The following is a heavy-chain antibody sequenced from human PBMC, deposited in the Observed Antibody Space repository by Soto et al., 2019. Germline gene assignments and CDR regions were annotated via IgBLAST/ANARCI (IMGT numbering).Heavy chain of an antibody. V-gene: IGHV1-69*06. CDR3: ARDGYSSGWYVSGYYYYYGMDV. D-gene: IGHD6-19*01. Sequence: GASVKVSCKASGGTFSSYAISWVRQAPGQGLEWMGGIIPIFGTANYAQKFQGRVTITVDKSTSTAYMELSSLRSEDTAVYYCARDGYSSGWYVSGYYYYYGMDVWGQGTTVTVSS. CDR2: IIPIFGTA. J-gene: IGHJ6*02. CDR1: GGTFSSYA.